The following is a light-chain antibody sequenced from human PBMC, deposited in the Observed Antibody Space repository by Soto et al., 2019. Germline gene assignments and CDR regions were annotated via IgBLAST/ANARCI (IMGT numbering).Light chain of an antibody. V-gene: IGKV3-20*01. J-gene: IGKJ2*01. CDR3: QQYGSSSFT. CDR2: GAS. Sequence: EIVLTQSPGTLSLSPGERATLSCRASQSVSSSYLAWYQQRPGQAPRLLIYGASSRATGIPDRFSGSGSGKDFTLTISRLEPEDFAVYYCQQYGSSSFTFGQGTKLESK. CDR1: QSVSSSY.